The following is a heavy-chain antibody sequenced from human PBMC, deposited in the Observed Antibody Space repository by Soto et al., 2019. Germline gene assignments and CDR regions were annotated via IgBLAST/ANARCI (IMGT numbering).Heavy chain of an antibody. Sequence: ASVKVSCKASGYTFTSYGISWVRQAPGQGLEWMGWISAYNGNTNYAQKLQGRVTMTTDTSTSTAYMELRSLRSDDTAVYYCARLFFWNAPKPPPTQQNPFDYWGQETRFTVPS. V-gene: IGHV1-18*01. CDR1: GYTFTSYG. CDR2: ISAYNGNT. D-gene: IGHD1-1*01. J-gene: IGHJ4*02. CDR3: ARLFFWNAPKPPPTQQNPFDY.